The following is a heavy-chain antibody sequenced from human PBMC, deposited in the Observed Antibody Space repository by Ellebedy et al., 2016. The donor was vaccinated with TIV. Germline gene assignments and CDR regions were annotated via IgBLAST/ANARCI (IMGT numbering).Heavy chain of an antibody. J-gene: IGHJ4*02. CDR2: ISTSSSYT. D-gene: IGHD2-8*02. CDR1: GFTFSDYY. Sequence: GESLNISCVASGFTFSDYYMSWIRQAPGKGLEWASTISTSSSYTKCADSVKGRFTVSTDDAKNSLYLHMTSLKAEDTAVYYCVRTGRPWFDYWGQGTLVTVSS. CDR3: VRTGRPWFDY. V-gene: IGHV3-11*06.